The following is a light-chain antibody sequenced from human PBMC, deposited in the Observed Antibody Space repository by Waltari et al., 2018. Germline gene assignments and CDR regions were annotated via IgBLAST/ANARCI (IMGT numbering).Light chain of an antibody. CDR3: QTRCHGTWL. Sequence: LVLTHSPSASASLAAAVKLPCNQSSWPSSNVTAWHRQQPLKRPRYLMKVNSDGSHRKGEDIPARFSGSSSGAERYLTISSLQSEDEADYYFQTRCHGTWLFGGGTKLTIL. CDR1: SWPSSNV. CDR2: VNSDGSH. J-gene: IGLJ3*02. V-gene: IGLV4-69*01.